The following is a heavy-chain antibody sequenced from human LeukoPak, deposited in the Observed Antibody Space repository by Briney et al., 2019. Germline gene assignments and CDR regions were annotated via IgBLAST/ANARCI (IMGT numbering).Heavy chain of an antibody. V-gene: IGHV4-4*07. D-gene: IGHD3-10*01. CDR1: GVSISSYY. Sequence: PSETLSLTCTVSGVSISSYYWSWIRQPAGKGLEWIGRIYTSGSTNYNPSLKSRVTISVDTSKNQFSLKLSSVTAADTAVYYCARADYYGSGSYYDYYMDVWGKGTTVTVSS. J-gene: IGHJ6*03. CDR2: IYTSGST. CDR3: ARADYYGSGSYYDYYMDV.